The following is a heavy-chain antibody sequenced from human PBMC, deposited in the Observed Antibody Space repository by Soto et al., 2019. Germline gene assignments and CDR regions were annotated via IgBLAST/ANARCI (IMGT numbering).Heavy chain of an antibody. CDR1: GFTFSDHY. CDR3: TTDLVAGIPRGLDV. D-gene: IGHD6-19*01. CDR2: TRNKANSYTT. J-gene: IGHJ6*02. Sequence: PGGSLRLSCVGSGFTFSDHYMDWVRQAPGKGLEWVGRTRNKANSYTTEYAASVKGRFTISRDDSRKSLYLQMNSLETEDTAVYYCTTDLVAGIPRGLDVWGQGTTVTVSS. V-gene: IGHV3-72*01.